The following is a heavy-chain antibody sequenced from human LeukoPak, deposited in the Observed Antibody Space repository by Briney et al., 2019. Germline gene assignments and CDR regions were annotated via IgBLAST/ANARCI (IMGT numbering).Heavy chain of an antibody. Sequence: SETLSLTCTVSGGSISSYYWSWIRQPPGKGLEWIGYIYYSGSTNYNPSLKSRVTISVDTSKNQFSLKLSSVTAADTAVYYCARGTCSGGSCYHDYWGQGTLVTVSS. CDR3: ARGTCSGGSCYHDY. CDR1: GGSISSYY. V-gene: IGHV4-59*08. J-gene: IGHJ4*02. CDR2: IYYSGST. D-gene: IGHD2-15*01.